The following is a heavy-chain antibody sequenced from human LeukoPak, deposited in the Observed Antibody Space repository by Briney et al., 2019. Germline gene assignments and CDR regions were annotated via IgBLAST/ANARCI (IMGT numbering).Heavy chain of an antibody. J-gene: IGHJ4*02. CDR1: GGSISSSSYY. Sequence: PSETLSLTCTVSGGSISSSSYYWGWIRQPPGKGLEWIGSIYYSGSTYYNPSLKSRVTISVDTSKNQFSLKLSSLTAADTAVYYCARGYSSGWYLGYFDYWGQGTLVTVSS. CDR3: ARGYSSGWYLGYFDY. CDR2: IYYSGST. D-gene: IGHD6-19*01. V-gene: IGHV4-39*07.